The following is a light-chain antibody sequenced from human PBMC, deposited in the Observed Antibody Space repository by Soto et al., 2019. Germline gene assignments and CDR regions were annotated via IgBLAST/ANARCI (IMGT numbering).Light chain of an antibody. V-gene: IGKV3-15*01. CDR2: GAS. J-gene: IGKJ1*01. CDR1: RSVSSN. Sequence: EIVMTQSPATLSVSPGERVTLSCRASRSVSSNLAWYQQKPGQTPRLLIYGASTRATGFPARFSGSGSGTEFTLTISSLQSEDFAVYYCQQNNDWPLTFGQGTKVDIK. CDR3: QQNNDWPLT.